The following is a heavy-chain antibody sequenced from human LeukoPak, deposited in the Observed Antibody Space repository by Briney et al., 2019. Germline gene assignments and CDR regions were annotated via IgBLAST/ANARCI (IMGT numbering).Heavy chain of an antibody. CDR2: ISAYNGNT. CDR1: GYTFTSYG. J-gene: IGHJ6*02. CDR3: ARDLVRVRFLEWLPDYYYYGMDV. V-gene: IGHV1-18*01. D-gene: IGHD3-3*01. Sequence: GASVKVSCKASGYTFTSYGISWVRQAPGQGLEWMGWISAYNGNTNYAQKLQGRVTMTTDTSTSTAYMELRSLRSDDTAVYYCARDLVRVRFLEWLPDYYYYGMDVWGQGTTVTVSS.